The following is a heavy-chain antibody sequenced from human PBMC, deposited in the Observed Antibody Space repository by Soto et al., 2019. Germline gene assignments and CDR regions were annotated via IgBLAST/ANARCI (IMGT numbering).Heavy chain of an antibody. CDR3: ARESLIAVAGKAHELFDY. CDR2: TYYRSKWYN. V-gene: IGHV6-1*01. D-gene: IGHD6-19*01. J-gene: IGHJ4*02. Sequence: QSQTLSLTCAISGDSVSSNSAAWNWIRQSPSRGLEWLGRTYYRSKWYNDYAVSVKSRITINPDTSKNQFSLQLNSVTPEDTAVYYCARESLIAVAGKAHELFDYWGQGTLVTVSS. CDR1: GDSVSSNSAA.